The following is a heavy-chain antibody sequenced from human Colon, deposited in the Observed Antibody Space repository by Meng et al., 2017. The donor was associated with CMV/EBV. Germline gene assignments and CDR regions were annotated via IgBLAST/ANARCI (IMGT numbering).Heavy chain of an antibody. J-gene: IGHJ5*02. V-gene: IGHV3-48*04. CDR1: GFTFSNYS. CDR2: IASSSGTI. CDR3: VKDDNGYTGEGGS. D-gene: IGHD5-18*01. Sequence: GGSLRLSCAASGFTFSNYSMSWVRQAPGKGLEWVSSIASSSGTIYYADSVKGRFTIFRDNAKNSLHLQMNSLRADDTAVYYCVKDDNGYTGEGGSWGQGTLVTVSS.